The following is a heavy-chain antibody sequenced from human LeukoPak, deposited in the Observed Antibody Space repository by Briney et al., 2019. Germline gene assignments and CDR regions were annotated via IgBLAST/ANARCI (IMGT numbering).Heavy chain of an antibody. Sequence: GGSLRLSCAASGFSFSSYWMHWVRQAPGKGLLWVSRISTDGSSTSYADSVKGRFTISRDNAKNTLYLQMNSLRAEDTAVYYCARDSGHDYYFDYWGQRTLVTVSS. CDR1: GFSFSSYW. D-gene: IGHD5-12*01. V-gene: IGHV3-74*01. J-gene: IGHJ4*02. CDR3: ARDSGHDYYFDY. CDR2: ISTDGSST.